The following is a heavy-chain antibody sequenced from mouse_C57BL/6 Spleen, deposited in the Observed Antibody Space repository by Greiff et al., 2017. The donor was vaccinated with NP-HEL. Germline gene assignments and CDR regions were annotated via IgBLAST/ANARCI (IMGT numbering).Heavy chain of an antibody. J-gene: IGHJ2*01. CDR1: GYSITSGYY. CDR2: ISYDGSN. D-gene: IGHD1-1*01. Sequence: EVKLVESGPGLVKPSQSLSLTCSVTGYSITSGYYWYLIRQFPGNKLVWMGYISYDGSNNYNPSLKNRITITRDTSKNQFFLKLNSVTTEDTATYYGARQNYGSFDYWGQGTTLTVSS. CDR3: ARQNYGSFDY. V-gene: IGHV3-6*01.